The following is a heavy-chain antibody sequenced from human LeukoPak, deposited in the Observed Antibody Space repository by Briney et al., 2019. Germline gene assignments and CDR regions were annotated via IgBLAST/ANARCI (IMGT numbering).Heavy chain of an antibody. CDR2: IYSGGNA. Sequence: GGSLRLSCAASGFTVSGNYMSWVRQAPGKGLEWVSVIYSGGNAYYADSVKGRFTISRDNSKNTLYLQMNSLRAEDTAVYYCARDGNYYDSSGYFFDYWGQGTLVTVSS. J-gene: IGHJ4*02. V-gene: IGHV3-53*01. CDR3: ARDGNYYDSSGYFFDY. CDR1: GFTVSGNY. D-gene: IGHD3-22*01.